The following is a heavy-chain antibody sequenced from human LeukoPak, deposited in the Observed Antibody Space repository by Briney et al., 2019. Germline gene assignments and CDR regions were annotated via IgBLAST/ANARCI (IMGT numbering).Heavy chain of an antibody. CDR2: ITGSSLNT. CDR3: AKATGFVRGVPHPFDS. J-gene: IGHJ4*02. D-gene: IGHD3-10*01. CDR1: GFTFGIHA. V-gene: IGHV3-23*01. Sequence: GGSLRLSCAASGFTFGIHAMNWVRQAPGKGLEWVSTITGSSLNTYYADSVKGRFTISRDNSDNTLFLQMNSLRAEDTAVYYCAKATGFVRGVPHPFDSWGQGTLDTVSS.